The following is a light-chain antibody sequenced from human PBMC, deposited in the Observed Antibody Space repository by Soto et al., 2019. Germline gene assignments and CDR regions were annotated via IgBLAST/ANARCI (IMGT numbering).Light chain of an antibody. CDR3: QQYYSYPYT. J-gene: IGKJ2*01. Sequence: AIRMTQSPSSFSASTGDRVTITCRASQGISSSLAWYQQKPGQAPKLLIYAASTLQSGVPSRFSGSGSGTDFTLTISCLQSEDFATYYCQQYYSYPYTFGQGTKLEIK. CDR2: AAS. V-gene: IGKV1-8*01. CDR1: QGISSS.